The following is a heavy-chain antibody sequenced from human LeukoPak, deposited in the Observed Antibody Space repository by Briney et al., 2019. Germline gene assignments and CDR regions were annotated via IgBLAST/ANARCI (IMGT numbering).Heavy chain of an antibody. CDR2: INPSGGST. CDR1: GYTFTSYY. V-gene: IGHV1-46*01. D-gene: IGHD3-22*01. J-gene: IGHJ4*02. Sequence: ASVKVSCKASGYTFTSYYMHWVRQAPGQGLEWMGIINPSGGSTSYAQKFQGRVTMTRDISTSTVYMELSSLRSEDTAVYYCARYYYDSSDLKVGYFDYWGQGTLVTVSS. CDR3: ARYYYDSSDLKVGYFDY.